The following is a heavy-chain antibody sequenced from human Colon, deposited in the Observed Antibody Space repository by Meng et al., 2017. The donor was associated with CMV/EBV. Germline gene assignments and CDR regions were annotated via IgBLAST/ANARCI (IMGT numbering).Heavy chain of an antibody. J-gene: IGHJ5*01. CDR1: GGALSSNA. Sequence: GGALSSNAISWVRQAPGQGLEYLGSVIPISGASNSAQKFQGRVNFTADKSTNTVYMDLSSLSSEDTAMYYCASDQPFCSGGTCYFDSWGPGTLVTVSS. CDR2: VIPISGAS. CDR3: ASDQPFCSGGTCYFDS. D-gene: IGHD2-15*01. V-gene: IGHV1-69*06.